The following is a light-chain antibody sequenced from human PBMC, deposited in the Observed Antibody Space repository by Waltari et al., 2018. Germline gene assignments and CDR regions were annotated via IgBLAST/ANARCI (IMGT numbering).Light chain of an antibody. Sequence: QSALTQPASVSGSPGQSIAISCTGTSSDVGGSNFVSWYQQYPGKAPKLLIFEVNDRPSGVSDRFSASKSGNTASLTISGLQAEDEADYYCSSYSITNSRVFGPGTRVTVL. V-gene: IGLV2-14*01. CDR3: SSYSITNSRV. CDR1: SSDVGGSNF. CDR2: EVN. J-gene: IGLJ1*01.